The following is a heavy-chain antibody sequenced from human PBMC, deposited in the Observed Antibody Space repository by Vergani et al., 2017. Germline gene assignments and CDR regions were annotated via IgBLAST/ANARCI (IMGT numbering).Heavy chain of an antibody. CDR1: GITFWKFG. J-gene: IGHJ3*01. Sequence: EVDLVESGGGLAQPGGSLRLSCEASGITFWKFGLHWVRQGPGKGLEWVSGISWNIGAVDCADSVRGRFTISMDNAKNSLFLDMNSLRFEDTAVYFCTKGSVYYHDSAGHAYDPYTGFDLWGQGTLVTVSS. V-gene: IGHV3-9*01. CDR3: TKGSVYYHDSAGHAYDPYTGFDL. D-gene: IGHD5/OR15-5a*01. CDR2: ISWNIGAV.